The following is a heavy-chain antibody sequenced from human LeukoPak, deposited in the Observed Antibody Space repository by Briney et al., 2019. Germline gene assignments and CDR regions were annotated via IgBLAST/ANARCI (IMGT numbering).Heavy chain of an antibody. V-gene: IGHV3-7*01. CDR2: INQDASTK. CDR3: ARDQSGSLDY. D-gene: IGHD1-26*01. Sequence: GGSLGLSCAASGFTFSNTWMAWVRQAPGKGLEWVANINQDASTKHYVDSVKGRFTISRDNAKNSLYVQMNSLRAEDTAVYYCARDQSGSLDYWGQGTQVTVSS. CDR1: GFTFSNTW. J-gene: IGHJ4*02.